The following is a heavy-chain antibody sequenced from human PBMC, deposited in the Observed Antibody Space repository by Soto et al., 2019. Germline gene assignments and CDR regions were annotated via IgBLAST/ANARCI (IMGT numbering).Heavy chain of an antibody. CDR1: GDTFNSYV. CDR3: TRSYGYTFGGSRDN. V-gene: IGHV1-69*01. CDR2: IITAFGTT. J-gene: IGHJ4*02. D-gene: IGHD5-18*01. Sequence: QVQLVQSGPEVKKPGSSVKVSCKASGDTFNSYVITWVRQAPGQGLEWLGGIITAFGTTSYAQNFQDRLTSTADEAATTDHMELSSLTADDTAMYYCTRSYGYTFGGSRDNWGQGTLVTVSS.